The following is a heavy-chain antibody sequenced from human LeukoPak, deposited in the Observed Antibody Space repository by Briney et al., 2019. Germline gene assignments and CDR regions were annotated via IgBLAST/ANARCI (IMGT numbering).Heavy chain of an antibody. CDR1: GFIFSNYA. J-gene: IGHJ6*03. V-gene: IGHV3-48*01. CDR3: ARATWDPNYYYYMDV. CDR2: ISSSSSTI. D-gene: IGHD1-26*01. Sequence: GGSLRLSCAASGFIFSNYAMHWVRQAPGKGLEWVSYISSSSSTIYYADSVKGRFTISRDNAKNSLYLQMNSLRAEDTAVYYCARATWDPNYYYYMDVWGKGTTVTISS.